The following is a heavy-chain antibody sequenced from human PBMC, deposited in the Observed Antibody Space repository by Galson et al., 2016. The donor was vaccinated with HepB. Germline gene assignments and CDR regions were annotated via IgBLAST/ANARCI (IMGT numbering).Heavy chain of an antibody. V-gene: IGHV1-46*01. CDR3: ARHQWQPAFDFYAMDV. J-gene: IGHJ6*02. D-gene: IGHD6-19*01. CDR2: IYPYDGDT. Sequence: SVKVSCKASGYTFTSYYMHWVRQAPGQGLEWMGIIYPYDGDTTYAQRFQGRVTMTRDTSTSTVYMELSSLRSDDTGVYYCARHQWQPAFDFYAMDVWGQGTTVTVSS. CDR1: GYTFTSYY.